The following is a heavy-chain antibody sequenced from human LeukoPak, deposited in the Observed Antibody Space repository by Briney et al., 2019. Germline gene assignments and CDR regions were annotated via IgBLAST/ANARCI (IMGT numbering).Heavy chain of an antibody. CDR1: GYSISSGYY. CDR3: ARARVLRYFDWLLDYFDY. CDR2: IYHSGST. Sequence: SETLSLTCTVSGYSISSGYYWGWIRQPPGKGLEWIGSIYHSGSTYYNPSLKSRVTISVDTSKNQFSLKLSSVTAADTAVYYCARARVLRYFDWLLDYFDYWGQGTLVTVSS. D-gene: IGHD3-9*01. V-gene: IGHV4-38-2*02. J-gene: IGHJ4*02.